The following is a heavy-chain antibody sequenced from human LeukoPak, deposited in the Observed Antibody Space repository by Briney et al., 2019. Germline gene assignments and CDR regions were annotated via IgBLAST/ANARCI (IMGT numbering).Heavy chain of an antibody. CDR2: LDGEGSTS. Sequence: PGGSLRLSCSASGFTFSSSWMHWVRQAPGKGLVWVSRLDGEGSTSSYADSVKGRFTISRDNARNTLYLQMSSPRAEDTAVYYCTRGTGTTFDYWGQGTLVTVSS. D-gene: IGHD1-1*01. CDR3: TRGTGTTFDY. V-gene: IGHV3-74*01. CDR1: GFTFSSSW. J-gene: IGHJ4*02.